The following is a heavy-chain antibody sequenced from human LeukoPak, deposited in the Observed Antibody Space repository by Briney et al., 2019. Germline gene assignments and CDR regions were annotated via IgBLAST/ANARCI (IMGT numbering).Heavy chain of an antibody. CDR1: GGTFSSYA. CDR2: IIPIFGTA. V-gene: IGHV1-69*06. Sequence: GASVKVSCEASGGTFSSYAISWVRQAPGQGLEWMGGIIPIFGTANYAQKFQGRVTITADKSTSTAYMELSSLRSEDTAVYYCARDLSSSWYFSWFDPWGQGTLVTVSS. D-gene: IGHD6-13*01. CDR3: ARDLSSSWYFSWFDP. J-gene: IGHJ5*02.